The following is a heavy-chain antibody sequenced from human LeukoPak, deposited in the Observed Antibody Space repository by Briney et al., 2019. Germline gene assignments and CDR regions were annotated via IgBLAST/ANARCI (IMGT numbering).Heavy chain of an antibody. D-gene: IGHD1-26*01. Sequence: SETLSLTCSVSGGSISIYYWSWVRQPPGKGPEWLGYIYNSETDYNPSLWSRVTISVDASKSQFSLKLTSMTAADTAVYYCVRDRELNFWGQGILVTVSS. V-gene: IGHV4-59*01. CDR2: IYNSET. CDR3: VRDRELNF. CDR1: GGSISIYY. J-gene: IGHJ4*02.